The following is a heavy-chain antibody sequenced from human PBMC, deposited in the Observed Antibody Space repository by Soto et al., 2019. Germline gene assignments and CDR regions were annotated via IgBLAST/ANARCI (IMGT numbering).Heavy chain of an antibody. V-gene: IGHV3-23*01. CDR3: AKDRAIVADQTSWFDP. J-gene: IGHJ5*02. Sequence: GGSLRLSCAASGFTFSSYAMSWVRQAPGKGLEWVSAISGSGGSTYYADSVKGRFTISRDNSKNTLYLQMNSLRAEDTAVYYCAKDRAIVADQTSWFDPWGQGTLVTVSS. CDR2: ISGSGGST. CDR1: GFTFSSYA. D-gene: IGHD2-15*01.